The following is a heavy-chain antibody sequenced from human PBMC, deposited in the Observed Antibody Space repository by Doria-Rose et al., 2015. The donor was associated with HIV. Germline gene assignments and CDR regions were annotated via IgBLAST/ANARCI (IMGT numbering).Heavy chain of an antibody. Sequence: TLKESGPVLVKPTETLTLTCTVSGVSLSSPGMGVSWIRQPPGKALEWLANIFADYERSYKTSLKSRLTISRSTSKSQVVLTMTDMDPVDTATCYCARIKSSRWYHKYYFDFWGQGTLVIVSA. CDR3: ARIKSSRWYHKYYFDF. V-gene: IGHV2-26*01. D-gene: IGHD6-13*01. CDR2: IFADYER. J-gene: IGHJ4*02. CDR1: GVSLSSPGMG.